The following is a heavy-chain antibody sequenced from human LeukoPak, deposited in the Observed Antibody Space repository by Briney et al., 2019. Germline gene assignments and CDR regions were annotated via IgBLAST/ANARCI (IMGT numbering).Heavy chain of an antibody. Sequence: ASVKVSCKASGYTFTSYGISWVRQAPGQGLEWMGWISAYNGNTNYAQKLQGRVTMTTDTSTSTAYMELRSLRSDDTAVYYCARGRLLWFGDVKPYYYYGMDVWGQGTLVTVSS. CDR2: ISAYNGNT. CDR3: ARGRLLWFGDVKPYYYYGMDV. J-gene: IGHJ6*02. CDR1: GYTFTSYG. D-gene: IGHD3-10*01. V-gene: IGHV1-18*01.